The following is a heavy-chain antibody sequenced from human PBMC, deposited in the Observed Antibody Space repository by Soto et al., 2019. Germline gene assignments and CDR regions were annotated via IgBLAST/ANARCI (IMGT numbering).Heavy chain of an antibody. D-gene: IGHD3-22*01. CDR1: GYTFTSYG. CDR3: ARDGPRDYYDSSGYSTNAYYYGMDV. Sequence: ASVKVSCKASGYTFTSYGISWVRQAPGQGLEWMGWISAYNGNTNYAQKLQGRVTMTTDTSTSTAYMELRSLRSDDTAVYYCARDGPRDYYDSSGYSTNAYYYGMDVWGQGTTVTVSS. J-gene: IGHJ6*02. V-gene: IGHV1-18*01. CDR2: ISAYNGNT.